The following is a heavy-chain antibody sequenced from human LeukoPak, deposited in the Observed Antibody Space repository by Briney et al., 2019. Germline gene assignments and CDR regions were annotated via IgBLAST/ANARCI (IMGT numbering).Heavy chain of an antibody. J-gene: IGHJ6*02. CDR1: GFSFNNYV. CDR3: ASRTSWYYGLDV. V-gene: IGHV3-23*01. D-gene: IGHD6-13*01. Sequence: GGSLRLSCAASGFSFNNYVMSWVRQAPGKGLEWVSAISGDGARTYYADSVKGRFTISREIGKNSLYLQINSLRAEDTAVYYCASRTSWYYGLDVWGQGTTVTVSS. CDR2: ISGDGART.